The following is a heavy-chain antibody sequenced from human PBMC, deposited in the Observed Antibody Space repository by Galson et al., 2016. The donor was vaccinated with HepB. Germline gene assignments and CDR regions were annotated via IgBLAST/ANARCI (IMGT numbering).Heavy chain of an antibody. V-gene: IGHV3-33*06. J-gene: IGHJ5*02. CDR1: GFTFSSYG. Sequence: SLRLSCAASGFTFSSYGMHWVRQAPGKGLEWVAVIWYDGSNKYYADSVKGRLTISRDNSKNTLYLQMNSLRAEDTAVYYCAKGTDPYDDYSWFDPWGQGTLVTVSS. D-gene: IGHD4-17*01. CDR3: AKGTDPYDDYSWFDP. CDR2: IWYDGSNK.